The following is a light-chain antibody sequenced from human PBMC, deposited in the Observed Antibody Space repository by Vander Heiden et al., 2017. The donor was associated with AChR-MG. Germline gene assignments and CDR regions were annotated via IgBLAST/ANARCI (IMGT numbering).Light chain of an antibody. CDR1: DATIGSNN. CDR3: VSWDDTFNGWG. Sequence: QSVLTQPPSVSATPGQSVTISCSGSDATIGSNNVNWYQQLPGAAPTMIIYTNSQRPSGVPARFSASKSGTSASLAISGVQSEDEADYYCVSWDDTFNGWGCGGGTKL. V-gene: IGLV1-44*01. CDR2: TNS. J-gene: IGLJ3*02.